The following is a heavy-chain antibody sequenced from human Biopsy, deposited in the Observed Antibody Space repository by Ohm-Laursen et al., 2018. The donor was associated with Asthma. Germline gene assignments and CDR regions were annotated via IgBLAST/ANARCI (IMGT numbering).Heavy chain of an antibody. J-gene: IGHJ6*02. CDR3: AKDLNGYGGRNDYYGLDV. CDR1: GFDFSGYG. CDR2: ISYKGAIK. D-gene: IGHD4-23*01. Sequence: LSCAASGFDFSGYGMLWVRRAPGKGLEWVALISYKGAIKYYADSVKGRFIISRGNSKNTLYLQMNSLGADDTAVYYCAKDLNGYGGRNDYYGLDVWGPGTTVTVSS. V-gene: IGHV3-30*18.